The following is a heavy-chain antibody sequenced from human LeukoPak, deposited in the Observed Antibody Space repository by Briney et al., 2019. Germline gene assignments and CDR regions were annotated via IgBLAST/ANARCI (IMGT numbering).Heavy chain of an antibody. D-gene: IGHD3-22*01. V-gene: IGHV4-59*01. CDR1: GGSINGYY. CDR2: IHYRGAT. Sequence: SETLSLTCTVSGGSINGYYWSWIRQPPEKGLEWIGYIHYRGATNYNPSLKSRVTISVDTSKKQFSLELSSVTAADTAVYYCARARGPNYYDSYYYGMDVWGQGTTVTVSS. CDR3: ARARGPNYYDSYYYGMDV. J-gene: IGHJ6*02.